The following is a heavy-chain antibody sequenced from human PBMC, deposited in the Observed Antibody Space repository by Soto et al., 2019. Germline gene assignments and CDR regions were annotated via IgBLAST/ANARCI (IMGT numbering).Heavy chain of an antibody. CDR2: LDQDGSER. Sequence: EVQLVESGGGLVQPGGXLRLSCAASGFTFSTYWMTWVRRPPGKGLEWVANLDQDGSERYYVDSVRGRFTISRDNAKNSLYLQMNSLRAEDTAVYYCVCGGNFFVYWGQGTLVTVSP. V-gene: IGHV3-7*01. D-gene: IGHD3-16*01. CDR1: GFTFSTYW. J-gene: IGHJ4*02. CDR3: VCGGNFFVY.